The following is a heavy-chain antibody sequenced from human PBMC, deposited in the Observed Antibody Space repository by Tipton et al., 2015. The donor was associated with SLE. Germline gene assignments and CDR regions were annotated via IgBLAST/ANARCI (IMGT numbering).Heavy chain of an antibody. J-gene: IGHJ4*02. CDR2: ISDGGGT. CDR1: GGSISSKY. CDR3: ARAPWDTAMAFDY. Sequence: TLSLTCSVSGGSISSKYWIWIRQPPGKGLEWIGYISDGGGTNHNPSLQSRVTISVDPAKNQFSLKLTSVTAADTAVYYCARAPWDTAMAFDYWGQGTLVTVSS. V-gene: IGHV4-59*12. D-gene: IGHD5-18*01.